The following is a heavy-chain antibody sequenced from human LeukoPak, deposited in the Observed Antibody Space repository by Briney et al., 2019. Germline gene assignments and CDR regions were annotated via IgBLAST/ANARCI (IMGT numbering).Heavy chain of an antibody. V-gene: IGHV3-7*01. CDR3: ARDLSLGHTDY. J-gene: IGHJ4*02. CDR2: IKQDGSEK. CDR1: GFTFSSYW. Sequence: PRGSLRLSCAASGFTFSSYWMSWVRQAPGKGLEWVANIKQDGSEKYYVDSVKGRFTISRDNAKNSLYLQMNSLRAEDTAVYYCARDLSLGHTDYWGQGTLVTVSS.